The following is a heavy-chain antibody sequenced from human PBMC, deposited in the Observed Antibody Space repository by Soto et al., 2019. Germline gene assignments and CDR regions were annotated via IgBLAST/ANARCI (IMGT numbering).Heavy chain of an antibody. J-gene: IGHJ4*02. CDR2: IRGSGDVI. D-gene: IGHD2-15*01. CDR1: AFKFSDYY. CDR3: ARAPDCGEGSCYRHFDL. Sequence: QVQLVESGGGLVKPGGSLRLSCAASAFKFSDYYMSWVRQAPGKGLEWVSYIRGSGDVIYYADSVKGRFTISSDNDKKSLHLHMDTLRAEDTALYYCARAPDCGEGSCYRHFDLWGQGTRVAVSS. V-gene: IGHV3-11*01.